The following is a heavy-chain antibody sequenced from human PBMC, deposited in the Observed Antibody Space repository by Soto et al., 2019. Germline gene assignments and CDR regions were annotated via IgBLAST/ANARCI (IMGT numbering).Heavy chain of an antibody. V-gene: IGHV1-2*04. CDR1: GYTFTGYY. J-gene: IGHJ4*02. Sequence: VKVSCKASGYTFTGYYMHWVRQAPGQGLEWMGWINPNSGGTNYAQKFQGWVTMTRDTSISTAYMELSRLRSDDTAVYYCAREQRGYSGYERFDYWGQGTLVTVSS. D-gene: IGHD5-12*01. CDR3: AREQRGYSGYERFDY. CDR2: INPNSGGT.